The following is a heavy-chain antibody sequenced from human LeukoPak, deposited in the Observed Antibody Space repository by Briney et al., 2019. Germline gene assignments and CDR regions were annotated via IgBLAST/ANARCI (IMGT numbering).Heavy chain of an antibody. CDR2: ITNDGSST. V-gene: IGHV3-74*01. D-gene: IGHD4/OR15-4a*01. J-gene: IGHJ4*02. Sequence: GGSLRLSCAASGLTFSSHWMHWVRQAPGKGLVWVSRITNDGSSTTYADSVKGRFTISRDNAKNMLYLQVNSLRAEDTAVYYCAKGGAPNLAGFWGPGTLVTVSS. CDR1: GLTFSSHW. CDR3: AKGGAPNLAGF.